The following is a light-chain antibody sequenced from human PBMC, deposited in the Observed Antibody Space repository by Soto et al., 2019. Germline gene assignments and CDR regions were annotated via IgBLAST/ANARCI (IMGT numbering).Light chain of an antibody. CDR3: SSYTNSGTNVV. V-gene: IGLV2-14*03. Sequence: QSALTQPASVSGSPGQSITISCTGTSSDIGGYNFVSWYQQHPGKAPKLMIFDVSNRPSGVSNRFSGSKSGNAASLTISGLQAEDEAEYYRSSYTNSGTNVVFGGGTQLTVL. CDR1: SSDIGGYNF. J-gene: IGLJ2*01. CDR2: DVS.